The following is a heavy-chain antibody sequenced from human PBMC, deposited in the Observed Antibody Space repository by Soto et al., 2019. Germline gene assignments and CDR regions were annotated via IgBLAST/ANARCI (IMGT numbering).Heavy chain of an antibody. CDR1: GFTFSSFA. Sequence: PGGSLRLSCAASGFTFSSFAMSWVRQAPGKGLEWVSAISVSGGSTYYADSVKGRFTISRDNSKNTLYLQMNSLRAEDTAVYYCAKRKWGGPPLDFFFDYWGQGTLVTVSS. D-gene: IGHD3-16*01. CDR2: ISVSGGST. V-gene: IGHV3-23*01. J-gene: IGHJ4*02. CDR3: AKRKWGGPPLDFFFDY.